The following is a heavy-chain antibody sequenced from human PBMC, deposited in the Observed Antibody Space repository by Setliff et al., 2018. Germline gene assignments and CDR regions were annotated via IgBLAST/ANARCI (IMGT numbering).Heavy chain of an antibody. D-gene: IGHD1-26*01. V-gene: IGHV1-18*01. J-gene: IGHJ6*03. CDR3: ARSPPNRGVGQGHYMDV. CDR2: ISPYNGGT. CDR1: GYTFNTFG. Sequence: ASVKVSCKTSGYTFNTFGISWVRRAPGQGLDWMGWISPYNGGTKSAQKFQGRVTMTIDTSTSTAYVEVRSLTSDDTAVYYCARSPPNRGVGQGHYMDVWGIGTTVTVSS.